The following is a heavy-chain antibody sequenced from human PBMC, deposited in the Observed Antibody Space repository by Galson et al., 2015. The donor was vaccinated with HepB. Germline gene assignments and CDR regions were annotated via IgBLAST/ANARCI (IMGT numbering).Heavy chain of an antibody. CDR3: AREGNYGDYVGGQDFPVDY. J-gene: IGHJ4*02. CDR1: GYTFTGYY. D-gene: IGHD4-17*01. CDR2: INPNSGGT. Sequence: SVKVSCKASGYTFTGYYMLWVRQAPGQGLEWMGRINPNSGGTNYAQKFQGRVTMTRDTSISTAYMELSRLRSDDTAVYYCAREGNYGDYVGGQDFPVDYWGQGTLVTVSS. V-gene: IGHV1-2*06.